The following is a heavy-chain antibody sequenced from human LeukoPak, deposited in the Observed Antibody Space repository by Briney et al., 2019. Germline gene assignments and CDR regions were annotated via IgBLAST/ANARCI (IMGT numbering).Heavy chain of an antibody. CDR2: IRYDGDYK. CDR1: HFTFSKYI. Sequence: PGGSLRLSCAASHFTFSKYIMHWVRQAPGKGLEWVAAIRYDGDYKYFGQSVKGRFTISRDNSKNTLYLQMDSLRVEDTAVYYCARGAYYYDSSGACDLWGQGTLVTVSS. V-gene: IGHV3-33*01. J-gene: IGHJ3*01. CDR3: ARGAYYYDSSGACDL. D-gene: IGHD3-22*01.